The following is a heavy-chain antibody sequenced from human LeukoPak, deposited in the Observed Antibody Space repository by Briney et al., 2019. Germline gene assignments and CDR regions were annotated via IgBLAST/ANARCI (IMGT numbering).Heavy chain of an antibody. CDR3: ARVYCSSTSCYAPWFDP. CDR2: IYYSGST. Sequence: SQTLSLTCTVSGGSISSGGYYWSWIRHHPGKGLEWIGYIYYSGSTYYNPSLKSRVTTSVDTSKNQFSLKLSSMTAADTAVYYCARVYCSSTSCYAPWFDPWGQGTLVTVSS. D-gene: IGHD2-2*01. J-gene: IGHJ5*02. CDR1: GGSISSGGYY. V-gene: IGHV4-31*03.